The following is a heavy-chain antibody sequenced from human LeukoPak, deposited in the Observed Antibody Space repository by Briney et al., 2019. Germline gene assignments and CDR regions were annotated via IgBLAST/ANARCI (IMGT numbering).Heavy chain of an antibody. CDR1: GFTFSNYA. CDR3: AKDGGQPGYSSSWYNFDY. Sequence: PGGSLRLSCAASGFTFSNYAMSWVRQAPGKGLEWVSTFCSSVGNTYYADSVKGRFTISRDNSKNTLYLQMNSLRAEDTAVYYCAKDGGQPGYSSSWYNFDYWGQGTLVTVSS. CDR2: FCSSVGNT. J-gene: IGHJ4*02. V-gene: IGHV3-23*01. D-gene: IGHD6-13*01.